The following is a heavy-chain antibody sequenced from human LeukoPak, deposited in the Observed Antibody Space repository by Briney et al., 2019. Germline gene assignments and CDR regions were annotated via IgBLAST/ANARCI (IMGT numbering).Heavy chain of an antibody. CDR1: GGSISSYY. CDR3: ARRAYYYDSSGYYFDY. V-gene: IGHV4-59*01. D-gene: IGHD3-22*01. Sequence: SETLSLTCTVSGGSISSYYWSWIRQPPGKGLEWIGYIYYSGSTNYNPSLKSRVTISVDTTKNQFSLKLSSVTAADTAVYYCARRAYYYDSSGYYFDYWGQGTLVTVSS. CDR2: IYYSGST. J-gene: IGHJ4*02.